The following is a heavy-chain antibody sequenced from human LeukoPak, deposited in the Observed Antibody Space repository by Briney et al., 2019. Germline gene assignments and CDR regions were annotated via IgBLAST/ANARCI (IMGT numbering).Heavy chain of an antibody. J-gene: IGHJ5*02. Sequence: SETLSLTCTVSGGSISSYYWSWSRQPPGKGLEWIGYIYYSGSTNYNPSLKSRVTISVDTSKNQFSLKLSSVTAADTAVYYCARGYCSGGSCYLFDPWGQGTLVTVSS. V-gene: IGHV4-59*01. CDR1: GGSISSYY. D-gene: IGHD2-15*01. CDR2: IYYSGST. CDR3: ARGYCSGGSCYLFDP.